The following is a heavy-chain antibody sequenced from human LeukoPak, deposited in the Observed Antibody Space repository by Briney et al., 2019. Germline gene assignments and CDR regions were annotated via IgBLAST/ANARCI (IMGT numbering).Heavy chain of an antibody. Sequence: SETLSLTCTVSGGSISSYYWSWIRQPPGKGLEWIGYIYYSGSTNYNPSLKSRITISVDTSKNQFSLKLNSVTAADTAVYYCARSVEGYCSGGSCYSYSYYMDVWGKGTTVTVSS. V-gene: IGHV4-59*01. CDR1: GGSISSYY. CDR2: IYYSGST. D-gene: IGHD2-15*01. CDR3: ARSVEGYCSGGSCYSYSYYMDV. J-gene: IGHJ6*03.